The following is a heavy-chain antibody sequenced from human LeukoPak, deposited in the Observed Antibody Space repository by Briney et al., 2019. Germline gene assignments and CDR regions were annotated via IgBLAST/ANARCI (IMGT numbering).Heavy chain of an antibody. Sequence: GGSLRLSCAASGFTFSDYWMHWVRQAPGKGLEWVSAISGSGGSTYYADSVKGRFTISRDNSKNTLYLQMNSLRAEDTAVYYCAKDAGRYSSSWYINSYYFDYWGQGTLVTVSS. CDR1: GFTFSDYW. V-gene: IGHV3-23*01. CDR2: ISGSGGST. D-gene: IGHD6-13*01. J-gene: IGHJ4*02. CDR3: AKDAGRYSSSWYINSYYFDY.